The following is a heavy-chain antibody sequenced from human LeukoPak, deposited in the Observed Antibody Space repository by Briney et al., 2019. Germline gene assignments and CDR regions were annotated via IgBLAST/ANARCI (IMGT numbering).Heavy chain of an antibody. CDR3: AKVVITLDAFDI. Sequence: GGSLRLSCVASDFTFSTYWMSWVRQAPGKGLEWVANIKRDGSEKYYVDSVKGRFTISRDNSKNTLYLQMNSLRAEDTAVYYCAKVVITLDAFDIWGQGTMVTVSS. D-gene: IGHD3-22*01. CDR1: DFTFSTYW. CDR2: IKRDGSEK. J-gene: IGHJ3*02. V-gene: IGHV3-7*01.